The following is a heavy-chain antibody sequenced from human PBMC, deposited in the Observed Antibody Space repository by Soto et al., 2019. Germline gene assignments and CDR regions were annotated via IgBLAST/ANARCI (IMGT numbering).Heavy chain of an antibody. J-gene: IGHJ3*02. Sequence: QAQLVQSGPEVKKPGASVSISCKASGYKFTSYGFIWVRQAPGHGLEWVGWISPYNGRTEYAQKFRGRVTLTRDTSTSTAYIDLNSLRSDNTSVYYYARHRYGGNCCDAFDIWGQGTMVTVSS. D-gene: IGHD2-15*01. CDR2: ISPYNGRT. V-gene: IGHV1-18*01. CDR1: GYKFTSYG. CDR3: ARHRYGGNCCDAFDI.